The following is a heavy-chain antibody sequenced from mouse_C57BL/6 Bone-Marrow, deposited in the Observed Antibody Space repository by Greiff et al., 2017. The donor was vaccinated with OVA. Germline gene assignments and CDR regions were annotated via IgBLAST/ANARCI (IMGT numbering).Heavy chain of an antibody. J-gene: IGHJ2*01. CDR1: GYTFTSYW. V-gene: IGHV1-64*01. CDR2: IHPNSGST. Sequence: QVQLQQPGAELVKPGASVKLSCKASGYTFTSYWMHWVKQRPGQGLEWIGMIHPNSGSTNYNEKFKSKATLTVDKSSSTAYMQLSSLTSEDSAVYYCARRLGRVYYFDYWGQGTTLTVSS. D-gene: IGHD4-1*01. CDR3: ARRLGRVYYFDY.